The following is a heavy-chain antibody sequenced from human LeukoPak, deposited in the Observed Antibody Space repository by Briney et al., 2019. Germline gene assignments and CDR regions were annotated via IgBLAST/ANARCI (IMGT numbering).Heavy chain of an antibody. CDR2: IGGGGATT. CDR3: AKKLAYGSSWYYFDY. D-gene: IGHD6-13*01. V-gene: IGHV3-23*01. Sequence: GGSLRLSCAASGFTFSSYAMNCVRKALGKGLEWVSNIGGGGATTYHADSVKGRFTISRDNSKNTLYLQMNSLRAEDTAIYYCAKKLAYGSSWYYFDYWGQGTLVTVSS. CDR1: GFTFSSYA. J-gene: IGHJ4*02.